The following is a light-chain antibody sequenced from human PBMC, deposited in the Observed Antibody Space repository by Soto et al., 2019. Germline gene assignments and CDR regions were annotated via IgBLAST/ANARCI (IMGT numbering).Light chain of an antibody. Sequence: DIVMTQSPDSLAVSLGERATINCKSSQSVFYSSNNKNSLGWYQQKPGQPPKLLIYWASTRESGVPDRFSGSGSGTDFTLTISTLQAEDVAVYYCQQYYSIPFTFGPGTTVDIK. CDR1: QSVFYSSNNKNS. CDR3: QQYYSIPFT. CDR2: WAS. J-gene: IGKJ3*01. V-gene: IGKV4-1*01.